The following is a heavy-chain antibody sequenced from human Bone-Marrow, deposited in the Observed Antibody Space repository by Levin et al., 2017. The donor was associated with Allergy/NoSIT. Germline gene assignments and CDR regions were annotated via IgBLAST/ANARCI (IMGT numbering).Heavy chain of an antibody. CDR2: ISGNSRTI. CDR1: GFTFSSYA. CDR3: VSYRDGPYIHIPY. V-gene: IGHV3-23*01. D-gene: IGHD2-21*01. Sequence: GESLKFSCVVSGFTFSSYAMSWIRQTPDKGLEWISIISGNSRTIYYADSVRGRFTISRDNSKNTLYLQMNSLSAQDTALYYCVSYRDGPYIHIPYWGQGTLVTVSS. J-gene: IGHJ4*02.